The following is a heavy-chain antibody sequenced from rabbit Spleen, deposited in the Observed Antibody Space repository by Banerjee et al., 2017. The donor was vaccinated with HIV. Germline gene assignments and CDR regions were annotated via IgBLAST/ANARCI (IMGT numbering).Heavy chain of an antibody. CDR2: IAGSSSGFS. V-gene: IGHV1S45*01. CDR3: ARDTGSSFSSYGMDL. Sequence: QEQLVESGGGLVKPEGSLTLTCKASGFSFSIDYFPCWVRQAPGKGLEWISCIAGSSSGFSYSASWAKGRFTISKTSSTTVTLQMTSLTAADTATYFCARDTGSSFSSYGMDLWGQGTLVTVS. J-gene: IGHJ6*01. CDR1: GFSFSIDYF. D-gene: IGHD8-1*01.